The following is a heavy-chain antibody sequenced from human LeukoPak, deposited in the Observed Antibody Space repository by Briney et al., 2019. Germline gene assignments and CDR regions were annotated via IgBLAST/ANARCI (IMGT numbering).Heavy chain of an antibody. D-gene: IGHD1-26*01. CDR3: AKDRSGSYSQGLDY. CDR2: ISAYNGNT. J-gene: IGHJ4*02. Sequence: GASVKVSCKASGYTFTSYGISWVRQAPGQGLEWMGWISAYNGNTNYAQKLQGRVTMTTDTSTGTAYMELSSLRAEDTAVYYCAKDRSGSYSQGLDYWGQGTLVTVSS. CDR1: GYTFTSYG. V-gene: IGHV1-18*01.